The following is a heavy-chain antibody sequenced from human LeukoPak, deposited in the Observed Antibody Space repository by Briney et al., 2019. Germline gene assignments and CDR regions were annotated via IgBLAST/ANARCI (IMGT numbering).Heavy chain of an antibody. CDR1: GFTFSSYG. J-gene: IGHJ4*02. CDR3: ATLAAAGKGGLTPPY. D-gene: IGHD6-13*01. Sequence: PGGSLRLSCAASGFTFSSYGMHWVRQAPGKGLEWVAVISYDGSNKYYADSVKGRFTISRDNSKNTLYLQMNSLRAEDTAVYYCATLAAAGKGGLTPPYWGQGTLVTVSS. V-gene: IGHV3-30*03. CDR2: ISYDGSNK.